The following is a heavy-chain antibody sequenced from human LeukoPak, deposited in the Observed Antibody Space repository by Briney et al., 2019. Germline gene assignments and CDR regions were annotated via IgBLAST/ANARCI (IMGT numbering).Heavy chain of an antibody. J-gene: IGHJ3*02. CDR3: ARLPPYDILTGGTFDI. D-gene: IGHD3-9*01. CDR2: IYHSGIT. CDR1: GGAIDNYY. Sequence: SETLSLTCSVSGGAIDNYYWSWIRQPPGKGLEWIGYIYHSGITHYNPSFKSRVTMSVDTSKNEFSLKVNSVTAAETGMYYCARLPPYDILTGGTFDIWGQGTMVTVAS. V-gene: IGHV4-59*01.